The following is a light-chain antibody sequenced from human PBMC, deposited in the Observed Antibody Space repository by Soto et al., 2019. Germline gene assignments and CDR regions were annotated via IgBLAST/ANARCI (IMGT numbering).Light chain of an antibody. V-gene: IGKV1-13*02. CDR3: HQFNSYLFT. Sequence: AIQLTQSPSSLSASVGDRVTITCRASQGISSALAWYQQKPGKAPKLLIYDASSLESGVPSRFSRSGSGTDFTLTISSLQPEEFATYYCHQFNSYLFTFGPGTKVDSK. CDR1: QGISSA. J-gene: IGKJ3*01. CDR2: DAS.